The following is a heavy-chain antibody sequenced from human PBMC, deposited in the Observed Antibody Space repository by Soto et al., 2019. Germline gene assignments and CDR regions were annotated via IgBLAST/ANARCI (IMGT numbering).Heavy chain of an antibody. CDR2: ISGSGGST. CDR1: EVPFGNYA. J-gene: IGHJ6*02. CDR3: ANASPYYYGMDV. V-gene: IGHV3-23*01. Sequence: GFLRYPNAASEVPFGNYAVSLISPTPRKGLEWGSAISGSGGSTYYADSVKGRFTISRDNSKNTLYLQMNSLRAEDTAVYYCANASPYYYGMDVRGQGTTVTGSS.